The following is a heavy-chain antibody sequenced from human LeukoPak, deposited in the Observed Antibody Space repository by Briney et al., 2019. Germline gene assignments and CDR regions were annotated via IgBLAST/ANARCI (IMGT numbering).Heavy chain of an antibody. CDR3: ARATNRGYSYGPNDY. CDR2: INPSGGST. Sequence: ASVKVSCKASGYTFTSYYMHWVRQAPGQGLEWMGIINPSGGSTSYAQKFQGRVTMTRDTSTSTVYMELSSLRSEDTAVYYCARATNRGYSYGPNDYWGQGTLVTVSS. D-gene: IGHD5-18*01. CDR1: GYTFTSYY. J-gene: IGHJ4*02. V-gene: IGHV1-46*01.